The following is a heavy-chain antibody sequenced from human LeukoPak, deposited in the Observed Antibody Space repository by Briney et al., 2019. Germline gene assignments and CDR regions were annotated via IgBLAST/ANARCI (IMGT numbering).Heavy chain of an antibody. CDR3: ARKAGYYYGSGDS. J-gene: IGHJ4*02. CDR2: IGGSGGST. D-gene: IGHD3-10*01. Sequence: GGSLRLSCAASGLTFSSYAMSWVRQAPGKGLEWVSSIGGSGGSTYYADSVKGRFTISRDNSKNTLYLQMSSLGAEDTAVYYCARKAGYYYGSGDSWGQGTLVTVSS. V-gene: IGHV3-23*01. CDR1: GLTFSSYA.